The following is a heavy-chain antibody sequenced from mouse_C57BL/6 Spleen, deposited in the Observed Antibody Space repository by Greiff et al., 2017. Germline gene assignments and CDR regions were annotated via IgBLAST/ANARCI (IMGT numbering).Heavy chain of an antibody. V-gene: IGHV2-5*01. Sequence: VKLLESGPGLVQPSQSLSITCTVSGFPLTSYGVHWVRQSPGKGLEWLGVIWRGGSTDYKAAFMSRLSITKDNSKSQVFFKMNSLQADDTAIYYCANMVTTHWYFDVWGTGTTVTVSS. CDR2: IWRGGST. D-gene: IGHD2-2*01. J-gene: IGHJ1*03. CDR1: GFPLTSYG. CDR3: ANMVTTHWYFDV.